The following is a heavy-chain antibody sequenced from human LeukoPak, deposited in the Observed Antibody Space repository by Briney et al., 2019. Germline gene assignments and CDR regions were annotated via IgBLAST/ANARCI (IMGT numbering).Heavy chain of an antibody. CDR2: IIPIFGTT. CDR3: ARNPVSHCAKCLDV. Sequence: GASVKVSCKTSGGAFNSFALTWVRQAPGQGLEFMGRIIPIFGTTNYAPKFQGRVTITADDSSRTVYMDLSSLKSEDTAVYYCARNPVSHCAKCLDVWGNGTTVT. V-gene: IGHV1-69*13. CDR1: GGAFNSFA. J-gene: IGHJ6*03.